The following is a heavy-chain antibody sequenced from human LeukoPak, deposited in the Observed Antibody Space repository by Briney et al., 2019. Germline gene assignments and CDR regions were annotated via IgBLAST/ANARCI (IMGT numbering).Heavy chain of an antibody. CDR1: GFTVDSAF. J-gene: IGHJ4*02. V-gene: IGHV3-15*01. Sequence: PGGSLRLSCAGSGFTVDSAFVTWVRQPPGKGLECVGRIKSKTDGGTIDYAAPVKGRFTISRDDSKNTLFLQMNSLKTEDTAVYYCTAKPYVSVRYYWGQGTLVTVSS. CDR2: IKSKTDGGTI. D-gene: IGHD3-10*02. CDR3: TAKPYVSVRYY.